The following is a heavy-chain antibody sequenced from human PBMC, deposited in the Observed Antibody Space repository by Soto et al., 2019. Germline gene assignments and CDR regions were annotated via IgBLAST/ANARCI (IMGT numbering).Heavy chain of an antibody. CDR1: GGSISSSSYY. CDR3: ASSDGNY. CDR2: IYYSGST. V-gene: IGHV4-39*01. J-gene: IGHJ4*02. Sequence: SETLSLTCTVSGGSISSSSYYWGWIRQPPGKGLEWLGSIYYSGSTYYNPSLKSRVTISVDTSKNQFSLKLSSVTAADTAVYYCASSDGNYWGQGTLVTVSS.